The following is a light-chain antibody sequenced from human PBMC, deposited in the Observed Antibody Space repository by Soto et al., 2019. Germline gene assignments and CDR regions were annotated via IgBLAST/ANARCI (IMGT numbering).Light chain of an antibody. J-gene: IGLJ3*02. CDR1: SSDVGSYNR. CDR2: EVS. Sequence: QSVLTQPPSVSGSPGQSVTISCTGTSSDVGSYNRVSWYQQPPGTAPKLIIYEVSNRPSGVPDRFFGSKSGNTASLTISGLQAEDEADYYCSSFTSSNTWVFGGGTPLTVL. CDR3: SSFTSSNTWV. V-gene: IGLV2-18*02.